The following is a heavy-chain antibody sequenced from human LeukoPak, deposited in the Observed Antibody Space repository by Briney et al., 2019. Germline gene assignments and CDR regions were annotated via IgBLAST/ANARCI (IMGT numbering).Heavy chain of an antibody. J-gene: IGHJ6*02. Sequence: GGSLRLSCTGSGFTFGDHAMAWVRQAPGKGLVWVGFIRSEAYGETTEYAASVRDRFTISRDNSRSVAYLQMNSLKTEDTAMYYCARGPILLWLHNGMDVWGQGTTVTVSS. D-gene: IGHD3-10*01. V-gene: IGHV3-49*04. CDR3: ARGPILLWLHNGMDV. CDR1: GFTFGDHA. CDR2: IRSEAYGETT.